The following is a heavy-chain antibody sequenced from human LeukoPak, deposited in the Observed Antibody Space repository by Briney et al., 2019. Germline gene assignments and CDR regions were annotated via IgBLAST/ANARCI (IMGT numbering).Heavy chain of an antibody. V-gene: IGHV1-24*01. CDR2: FDPEDGET. D-gene: IGHD3-22*01. CDR3: TDSSGYLWFDP. Sequence: GSVKVSCKVSGYTLTELSMHWVRQAPGKGLEWMRGFDPEDGETIYAQKFQGRVTMTEDTSTDTAYMELSSLRSEDTVVYYCTDSSGYLWFDPWGQGTLVTVSS. CDR1: GYTLTELS. J-gene: IGHJ5*02.